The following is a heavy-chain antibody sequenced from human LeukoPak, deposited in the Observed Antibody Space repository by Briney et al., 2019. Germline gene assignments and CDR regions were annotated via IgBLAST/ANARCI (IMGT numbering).Heavy chain of an antibody. Sequence: ASVKVSCTASGYTFTSYGISWVRQAPGQGLEWMGWISAYNGNTNYAQKLQGRVTMTTDTSTTTAYIEMRSLRSKDTALYYCLRGQGGGYGRIWGQETLVTVSS. CDR3: LRGQGGGYGRI. D-gene: IGHD5-12*01. CDR1: GYTFTSYG. J-gene: IGHJ4*02. CDR2: ISAYNGNT. V-gene: IGHV1-18*01.